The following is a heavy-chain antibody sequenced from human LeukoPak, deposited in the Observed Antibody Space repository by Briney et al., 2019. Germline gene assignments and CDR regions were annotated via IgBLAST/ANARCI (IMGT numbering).Heavy chain of an antibody. J-gene: IGHJ5*02. CDR3: ARGWSGYWIDP. CDR2: ITTNGDTT. V-gene: IGHV3-64D*06. D-gene: IGHD3-3*01. CDR1: GIIFSSFT. Sequence: GGSLRLSCSASGIIFSSFTMHWVRQAPGKGLEYVSAITTNGDTTYYVDSVKGRFTISRDNSKDTLYLQMSSLRPEDTAVYYCARGWSGYWIDPWGQGTLVTVSS.